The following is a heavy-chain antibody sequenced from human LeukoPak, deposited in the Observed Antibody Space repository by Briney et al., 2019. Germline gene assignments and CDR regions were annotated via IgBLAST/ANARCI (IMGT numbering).Heavy chain of an antibody. D-gene: IGHD6-13*01. CDR3: ARDGRGLVAAAGNDY. J-gene: IGHJ4*02. CDR1: GYTFTSYG. V-gene: IGHV1-18*01. Sequence: EASVKVSCKASGYTFTSYGISWVRQAPGQGLEWMGWISAYNGNTNYAQKLQGRVTMTTDTSMSTAYMELRSLRSDDTAVYYCARDGRGLVAAAGNDYWGQGTLVTVSS. CDR2: ISAYNGNT.